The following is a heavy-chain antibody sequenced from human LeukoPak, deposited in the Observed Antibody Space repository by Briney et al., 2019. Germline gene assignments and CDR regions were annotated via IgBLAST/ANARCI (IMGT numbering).Heavy chain of an antibody. D-gene: IGHD3-22*01. CDR1: GFTFSTYT. J-gene: IGHJ6*02. Sequence: PGGSLRLSCAASGFTFSTYTMHWVRQAPGKGLEWVSSISSSSSYIYYADSVKGRFTISRDNAKNTLYLQMNSLRAEDTAVYYCARVGDSSGYYGYYYYYYGMDVWGQGTTVTVSS. CDR3: ARVGDSSGYYGYYYYYYGMDV. V-gene: IGHV3-21*01. CDR2: ISSSSSYI.